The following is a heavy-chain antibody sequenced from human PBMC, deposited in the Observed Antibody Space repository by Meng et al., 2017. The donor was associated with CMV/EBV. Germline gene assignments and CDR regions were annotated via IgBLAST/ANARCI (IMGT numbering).Heavy chain of an antibody. V-gene: IGHV4-34*01. J-gene: IGHJ4*02. CDR3: ARRSVAVAGKYFDS. Sequence: SETLSLTCAVYGGSFSGYYWSWIRQPPGKGLEWIGEINHSGSTNYNPSLKSRVTISVDTSKNQFSLKLSSVTAADTAVYYCARRSVAVAGKYFDSWGQGTLVTISS. D-gene: IGHD6-19*01. CDR1: GGSFSGYY. CDR2: INHSGST.